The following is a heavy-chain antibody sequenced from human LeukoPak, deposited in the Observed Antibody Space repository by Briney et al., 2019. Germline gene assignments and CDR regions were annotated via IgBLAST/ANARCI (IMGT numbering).Heavy chain of an antibody. J-gene: IGHJ3*02. V-gene: IGHV1-18*01. CDR2: ISGYNSAT. CDR3: ARTEQWLYDAFDI. Sequence: ASVKVSCKTSTDTFTNFHITWVRQAPGQGLEWMGWISGYNSATHYAQKLQGRVTMTTDTSTTTTYMELRSLRSDDTAVYYCARTEQWLYDAFDIWGQGTMVTVSS. D-gene: IGHD6-19*01. CDR1: TDTFTNFH.